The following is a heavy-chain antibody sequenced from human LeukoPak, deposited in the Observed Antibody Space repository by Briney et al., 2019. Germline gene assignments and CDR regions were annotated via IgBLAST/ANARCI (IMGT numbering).Heavy chain of an antibody. Sequence: SETLSLTCTVSGGSINSISYYWSWIRQPAGKGLEWIGRIYTSGSTTYNPSLKSRVTMSVDTSKNQFSLKLSSVTAADTAVYYCARDVGGYNYGYSLDYWGQGTPVSVSS. V-gene: IGHV4-61*02. J-gene: IGHJ4*02. CDR3: ARDVGGYNYGYSLDY. D-gene: IGHD5-18*01. CDR2: IYTSGST. CDR1: GGSINSISYY.